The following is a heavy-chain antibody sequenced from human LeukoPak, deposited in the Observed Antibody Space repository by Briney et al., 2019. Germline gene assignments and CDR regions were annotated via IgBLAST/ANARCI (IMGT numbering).Heavy chain of an antibody. CDR3: ARLRDDILTGYFDY. CDR1: GYTFTGYY. J-gene: IGHJ4*02. Sequence: ASVKVSCKASGYTFTGYYMHWVRQAPGQGLEWMGWINPNSGGTNYAQKFQGRVTMTRDTSISTAYMEQSRLRSDDTAVYYCARLRDDILTGYFDYWGQGTLVTVSS. CDR2: INPNSGGT. D-gene: IGHD3-9*01. V-gene: IGHV1-2*02.